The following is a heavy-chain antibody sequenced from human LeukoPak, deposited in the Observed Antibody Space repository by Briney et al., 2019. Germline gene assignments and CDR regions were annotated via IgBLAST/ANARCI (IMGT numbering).Heavy chain of an antibody. J-gene: IGHJ4*02. CDR2: IDWDDDK. V-gene: IGHV2-70*11. CDR1: GFSLSTSRMC. D-gene: IGHD3-10*01. CDR3: ARIRTPYGSGSYYSFD. Sequence: SGPALVKPPQTLTLTCTFSGFSLSTSRMCVSWIHQPPGKALEWLARIDWDDDKYYSTSLNPRLTISKDTSKNQVVLTMTNMDPGDTATYYCARIRTPYGSGSYYSFDWGQGSLVTVSS.